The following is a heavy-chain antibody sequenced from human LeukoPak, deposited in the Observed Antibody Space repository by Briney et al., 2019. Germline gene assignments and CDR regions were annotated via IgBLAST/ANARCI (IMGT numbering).Heavy chain of an antibody. CDR1: GYTFTTYG. CDR2: ISGYNGNT. CDR3: ARSDFGGAADY. J-gene: IGHJ4*02. D-gene: IGHD4-23*01. V-gene: IGHV1-18*01. Sequence: GASVKVSCKASGYTFTTYGISWVRQAPGQGLEWMGWISGYNGNTNYAQKLRGRVTMTTDTSTSTAFMELRSLRSDDTAIYYCARSDFGGAADYWGQGTLVTVS.